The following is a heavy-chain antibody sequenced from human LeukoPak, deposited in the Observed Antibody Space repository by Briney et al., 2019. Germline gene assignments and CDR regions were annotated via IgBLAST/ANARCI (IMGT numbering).Heavy chain of an antibody. CDR2: IFSGST. CDR1: GVSINIYY. CDR3: ARDPSSRGYFDY. D-gene: IGHD6-13*01. Sequence: PSETLSLTCTVSGVSINIYYWTWIRQPAGKGLEWIGRIFSGSTDYNPSLKRRVTMSVDTSKNQFSLNLSSVTAADTAVYYCARDPSSRGYFDYWGQGTLVTVSS. V-gene: IGHV4-4*07. J-gene: IGHJ4*02.